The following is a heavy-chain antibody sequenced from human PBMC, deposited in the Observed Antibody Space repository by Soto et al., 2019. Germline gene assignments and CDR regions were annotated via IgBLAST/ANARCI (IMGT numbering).Heavy chain of an antibody. J-gene: IGHJ4*02. CDR3: ARSSQSEGLPYDFDH. CDR1: GYTFPSYG. D-gene: IGHD3-16*01. Sequence: QVQLVQSGAEVKKPGASVKVSCKASGYTFPSYGITWVRQAPGQGLEWMGWISAFNGKTDYPLKFQGRVTMTTDTFTSTAYMELSSLRSDDTAVYYCARSSQSEGLPYDFDHWGQGNLVTVSS. V-gene: IGHV1-18*01. CDR2: ISAFNGKT.